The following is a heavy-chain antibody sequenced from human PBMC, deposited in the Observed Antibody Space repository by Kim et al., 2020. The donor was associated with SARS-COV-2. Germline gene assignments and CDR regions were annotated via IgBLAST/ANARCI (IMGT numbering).Heavy chain of an antibody. CDR3: GDQVRGDGYNLYYFHY. V-gene: IGHV1-69*13. D-gene: IGHD5-12*01. J-gene: IGHJ4*02. CDR1: GDTFSSYA. Sequence: SVKVSCKASGDTFSSYAISWVRQAPGQGLEWMGGIIPIFGTATYAQKFRGSVTITADESMSTAYMELSSLRSEDTAVYYCGDQVRGDGYNLYYFHYWWQGTLVTLPS. CDR2: IIPIFGTA.